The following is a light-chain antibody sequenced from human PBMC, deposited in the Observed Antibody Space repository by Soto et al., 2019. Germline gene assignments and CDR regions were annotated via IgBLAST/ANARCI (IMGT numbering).Light chain of an antibody. J-gene: IGKJ5*01. V-gene: IGKV1-33*01. CDR3: QQRSNWPPST. Sequence: DIQMTQSPSSLSASVGDRVTITCQASQDISNYLNWYQQKPGKAPKLLIYDASNLETGVPSRFSGSGSGTDFTLTISSLEPEDFAVYYCQQRSNWPPSTFGQGTRLEIK. CDR2: DAS. CDR1: QDISNY.